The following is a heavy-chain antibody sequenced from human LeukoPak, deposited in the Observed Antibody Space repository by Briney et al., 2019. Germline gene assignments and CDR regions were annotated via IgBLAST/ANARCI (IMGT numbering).Heavy chain of an antibody. Sequence: SETLSLTCTVSGGSISSGSYYWSWIRQPAGKGLEWIGHIYTSGSTNYNPSLKSRVSISVDRSKNQFSLKLSSVTAADTAVYYCARQDTAMVTDYWGQGTLVTVSS. V-gene: IGHV4-61*09. D-gene: IGHD5-18*01. J-gene: IGHJ4*02. CDR3: ARQDTAMVTDY. CDR1: GGSISSGSYY. CDR2: IYTSGST.